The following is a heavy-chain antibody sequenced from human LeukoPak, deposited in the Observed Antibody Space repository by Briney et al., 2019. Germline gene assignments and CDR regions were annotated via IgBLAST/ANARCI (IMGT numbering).Heavy chain of an antibody. Sequence: SETLSLTCTVSGGSVSSGSYCWGWIRQPPGKGLEWSGGICYSGSTYYNPPLKSRVTISVDTATNQFSLKLNSVTAADTAVYYFTRHGQVVAKDWYFDLWGRGTLVTVSS. CDR1: GGSVSSGSYC. CDR3: TRHGQVVAKDWYFDL. V-gene: IGHV4-39*01. CDR2: ICYSGST. D-gene: IGHD2-2*01. J-gene: IGHJ2*01.